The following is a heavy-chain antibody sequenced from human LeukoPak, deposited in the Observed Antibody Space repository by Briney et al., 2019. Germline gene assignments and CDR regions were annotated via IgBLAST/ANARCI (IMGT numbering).Heavy chain of an antibody. J-gene: IGHJ4*02. Sequence: QPGGSLRLSCAASGFTFSVSAVHWVRQASGKGPEWVGRIRSKDHNYATTYAASVKGRFTISRDDSKNTAYLQINSLKTEDTAVYYCARLAVSNVGTTVFDYWGQGTLVTVSS. V-gene: IGHV3-73*01. CDR3: ARLAVSNVGTTVFDY. CDR1: GFTFSVSA. CDR2: IRSKDHNYAT. D-gene: IGHD1-14*01.